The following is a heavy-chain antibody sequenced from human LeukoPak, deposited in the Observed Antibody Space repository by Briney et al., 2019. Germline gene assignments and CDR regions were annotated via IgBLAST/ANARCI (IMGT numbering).Heavy chain of an antibody. CDR3: ARDEEYYYDSSGYDY. J-gene: IGHJ4*02. Sequence: GGSLRLSCAASGFTFSSYSMNWGRQAPGKGLEWGSSISSSSSYIYYADSLKGRFTTSRDNAKNSLYLQMNSLRAEDTAVYYCARDEEYYYDSSGYDYWGQGTLVTVSS. CDR2: ISSSSSYI. V-gene: IGHV3-21*01. D-gene: IGHD3-22*01. CDR1: GFTFSSYS.